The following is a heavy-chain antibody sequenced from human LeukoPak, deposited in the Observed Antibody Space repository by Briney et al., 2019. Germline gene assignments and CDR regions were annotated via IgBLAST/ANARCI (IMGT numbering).Heavy chain of an antibody. CDR1: GFTLRSNS. D-gene: IGHD2-21*02. CDR3: ARELGGDRDY. J-gene: IGHJ4*02. CDR2: INPDGSSA. V-gene: IGHV3-74*01. Sequence: GGSLRLSCAGSGFTLRSNSMSWVRQAPGKGLVWVSRINPDGSSARHADSVKGRFTISRDNAKNTLYLQMDRLRAEDTAVYYCARELGGDRDYWGQGTLVIVSS.